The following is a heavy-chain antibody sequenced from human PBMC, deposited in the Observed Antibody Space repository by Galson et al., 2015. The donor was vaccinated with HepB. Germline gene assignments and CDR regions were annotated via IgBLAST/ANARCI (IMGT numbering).Heavy chain of an antibody. Sequence: SLRLSCAASGFTVSSNYMSWVRQAPGKGLEWVSVIYSGGSTYYADSVKGRFTIYRDKSKNTLYLQMNSLRAEDTAVYYCARGPRYYYDSSGPGCFDYWGQGTLVTVPS. CDR1: GFTVSSNY. CDR3: ARGPRYYYDSSGPGCFDY. CDR2: IYSGGST. J-gene: IGHJ4*02. V-gene: IGHV3-53*05. D-gene: IGHD3-22*01.